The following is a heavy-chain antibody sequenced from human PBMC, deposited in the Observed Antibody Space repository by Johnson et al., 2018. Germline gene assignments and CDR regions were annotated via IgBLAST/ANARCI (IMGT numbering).Heavy chain of an antibody. CDR3: AKRMSPTTLRWEAFDI. Sequence: EQLVESGGGLVQPGGSLRLSCAASGFTFSNYAMIWVRQAPGEGLDWVSAIGGSGSSTFYADSVKGRFTISRDNSKNTLYLQMNSLRADDPAVYYCAKRMSPTTLRWEAFDIWGQGTMVTVAS. J-gene: IGHJ3*02. CDR2: IGGSGSST. D-gene: IGHD2-2*01. V-gene: IGHV3-23*04. CDR1: GFTFSNYA.